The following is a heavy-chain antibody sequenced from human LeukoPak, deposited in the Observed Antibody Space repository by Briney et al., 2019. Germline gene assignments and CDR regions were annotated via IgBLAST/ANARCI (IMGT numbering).Heavy chain of an antibody. V-gene: IGHV3-23*01. Sequence: QLGRSLRLSCAASGLIFSNYAMSWVRQAPGKGLEWVSTLSIIGGTPYYADSMRGRFTISRDNSKNTPYLQMNSLRVEDTAISYCAKVYYDVLTGYSRHFDYWGQGILVTVSS. D-gene: IGHD3-9*01. CDR1: GLIFSNYA. CDR3: AKVYYDVLTGYSRHFDY. CDR2: LSIIGGTP. J-gene: IGHJ4*02.